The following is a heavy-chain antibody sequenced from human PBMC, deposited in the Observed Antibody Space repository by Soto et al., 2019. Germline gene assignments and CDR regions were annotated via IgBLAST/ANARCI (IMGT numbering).Heavy chain of an antibody. Sequence: QLQLQESGPGLVKPSETLPLTCTVSGGSISSSNYYWAWIRQAPGKGLEWIGSIFYTGSTYYNPSLKSRVSISRDTSKNQFSLKLTSVTAGDTALYYCATYSQYCGDGSCFDSWGQGTLVTVSS. CDR3: ATYSQYCGDGSCFDS. CDR1: GGSISSSNYY. J-gene: IGHJ4*02. CDR2: IFYTGST. D-gene: IGHD2-15*01. V-gene: IGHV4-39*01.